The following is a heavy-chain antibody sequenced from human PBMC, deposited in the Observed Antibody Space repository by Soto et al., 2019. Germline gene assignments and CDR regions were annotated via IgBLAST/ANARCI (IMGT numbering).Heavy chain of an antibody. D-gene: IGHD5-18*01. Sequence: PSETLSLTCTVSGGSISSSSYYWGWIRQPPGKGLEWIGSIYYSGSTYYNPSLKSRVTISVDTSKNQFSLKLSSVTAADTAVYYCARHLMIQLRDFDYWGQGTLVTVSS. J-gene: IGHJ4*02. CDR3: ARHLMIQLRDFDY. V-gene: IGHV4-39*01. CDR2: IYYSGST. CDR1: GGSISSSSYY.